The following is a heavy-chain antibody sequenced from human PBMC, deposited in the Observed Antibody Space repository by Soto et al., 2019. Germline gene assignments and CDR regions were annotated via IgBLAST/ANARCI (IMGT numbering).Heavy chain of an antibody. D-gene: IGHD6-19*01. J-gene: IGHJ4*02. CDR1: GFTFSSSW. V-gene: IGHV3-74*01. Sequence: GGSLRLSCAASGFTFSSSWMYWVRQAPGKGLVWVSRIDSDGSSTSYADSVKGRFTISRDNAKNTLYLQMNSLRAEDTAVYYCARGYSSGWYYFDYWGQGTLVTVSS. CDR2: IDSDGSST. CDR3: ARGYSSGWYYFDY.